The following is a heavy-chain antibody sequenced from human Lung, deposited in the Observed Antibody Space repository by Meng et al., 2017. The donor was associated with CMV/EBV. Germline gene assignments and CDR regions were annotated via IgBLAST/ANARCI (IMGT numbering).Heavy chain of an antibody. V-gene: IGHV1-18*01. Sequence: VELVQSGGGGRKPGASVKVSCKASGFSLATYGFSWVRQAPGQGLDWMGWISAYTGKAEYAENLQGRVTLTTDTSTSTSFMELRSLTFDDTAVYYCARFEEKGTILLDYWGQGTLVTVSS. CDR3: ARFEEKGTILLDY. CDR1: GFSLATYG. CDR2: ISAYTGKA. J-gene: IGHJ4*02. D-gene: IGHD5-24*01.